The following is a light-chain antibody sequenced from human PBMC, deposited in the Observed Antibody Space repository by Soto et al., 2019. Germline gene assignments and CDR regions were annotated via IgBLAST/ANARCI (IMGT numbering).Light chain of an antibody. CDR2: EGS. CDR1: SSDVGTSNL. CDR3: CSNAGSSTLI. V-gene: IGLV2-23*01. Sequence: QSALTQPASVSGSPGQSITISCTGTSSDVGTSNLVSWYQQHPGKAPKLMIYEGSQRPSGVSDRFSASKSGNTASLTISGLQAEDEADYYCCSNAGSSTLIFGGGTKVTVL. J-gene: IGLJ2*01.